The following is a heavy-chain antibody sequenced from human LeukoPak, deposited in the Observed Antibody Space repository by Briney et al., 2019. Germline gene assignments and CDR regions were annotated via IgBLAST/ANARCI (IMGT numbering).Heavy chain of an antibody. D-gene: IGHD4-17*01. V-gene: IGHV4-38-2*02. Sequence: SETLSLTRTVSGYSISSGYYWAWIRQPPGKGLEWIGSIYNSGSTYYNPSLKSPVNISVDTSKNHFALELSSVTAGDTAGYYRARGDNSYGDDDDAFDSWGEGTMVTVSS. J-gene: IGHJ3*02. CDR1: GYSISSGYY. CDR3: ARGDNSYGDDDDAFDS. CDR2: IYNSGST.